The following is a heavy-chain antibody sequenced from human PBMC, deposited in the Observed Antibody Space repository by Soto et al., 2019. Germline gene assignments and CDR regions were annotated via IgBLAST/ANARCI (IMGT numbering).Heavy chain of an antibody. CDR3: AREPSYYGSGSYYYFDQ. J-gene: IGHJ4*02. CDR2: ISGTSDYI. Sequence: EVQLVESGGGLVKPGESLRLSCAASGFTFSVASMNWVRQSRGRGLEWVSSISGTSDYIFYADSVKGRFTISRDNAKNSLYLQMNSLRDEDTAVYYCAREPSYYGSGSYYYFDQWGQGVLVTVSS. CDR1: GFTFSVAS. V-gene: IGHV3-21*01. D-gene: IGHD3-10*01.